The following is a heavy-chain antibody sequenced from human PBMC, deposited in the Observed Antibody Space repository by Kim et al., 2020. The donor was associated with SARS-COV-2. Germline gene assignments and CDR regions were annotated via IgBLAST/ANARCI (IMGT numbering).Heavy chain of an antibody. V-gene: IGHV3-21*01. Sequence: GGSLRLFCAASGFTFSTYTLDWVRQAPGKGLEWVSSISGVSGDIYYADSVRGRFTISRDNAKNSVSLEMNTLRVDDTAIYYCVREGLRRWPSFDLCGQGTLVTVSS. CDR2: ISGVSGDI. CDR3: VREGLRRWPSFDL. D-gene: IGHD2-15*01. J-gene: IGHJ4*02. CDR1: GFTFSTYT.